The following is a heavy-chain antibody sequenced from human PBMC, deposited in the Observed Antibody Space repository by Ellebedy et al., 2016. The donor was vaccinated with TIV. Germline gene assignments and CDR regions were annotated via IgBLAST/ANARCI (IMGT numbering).Heavy chain of an antibody. J-gene: IGHJ6*02. CDR2: INAGNGNT. CDR3: ARAGLPNYYYYYGMDV. D-gene: IGHD3-10*01. Sequence: ASVKVSXKASGYTFTSYAMHWVRQAPGQRLEWMGWINAGNGNTKYSQKFQGRVTITRDTSASTAYMELSSLRSEDTAVYYCARAGLPNYYYYYGMDVWGQGTTVTVSS. V-gene: IGHV1-3*01. CDR1: GYTFTSYA.